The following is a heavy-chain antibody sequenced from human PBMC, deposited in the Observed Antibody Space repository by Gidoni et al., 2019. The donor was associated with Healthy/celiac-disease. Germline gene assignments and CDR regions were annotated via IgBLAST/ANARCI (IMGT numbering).Heavy chain of an antibody. J-gene: IGHJ3*02. CDR2: ISSNGGST. D-gene: IGHD3-10*01. CDR1: GFTFSSYA. V-gene: IGHV3-64*01. CDR3: ARDRDRGAFDI. Sequence: EVQLVESGGGLVQPGGSLRLSCPASGFTFSSYALHWVRQAPGKGLEYVSAISSNGGSTYYANSVKGRFTISRDNSKNTLYLQMGSLRAEDMAVYYCARDRDRGAFDIWGQGTMVTVSS.